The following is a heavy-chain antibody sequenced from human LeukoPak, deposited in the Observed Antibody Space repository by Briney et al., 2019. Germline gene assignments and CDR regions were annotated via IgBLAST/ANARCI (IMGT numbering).Heavy chain of an antibody. J-gene: IGHJ3*02. CDR2: IYTSGST. CDR3: ARGRDYYDSSGYYYNDAFDI. D-gene: IGHD3-22*01. CDR1: GGSISSYY. V-gene: IGHV4-4*07. Sequence: PSETLSLTRTVSGGSISSYYWSWIRQPAGKGLEWIGRIYTSGSTNYNPSLKSRVTISVDTSKNQFSLKLSSVTAADTAVYYCARGRDYYDSSGYYYNDAFDIWGQGTMVTVSS.